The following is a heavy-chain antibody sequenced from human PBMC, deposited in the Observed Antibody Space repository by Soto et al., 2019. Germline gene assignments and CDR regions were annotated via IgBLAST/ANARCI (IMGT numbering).Heavy chain of an antibody. V-gene: IGHV4-31*03. CDR1: GGSISVGVYY. CDR2: TYHTGST. Sequence: QVQLQESGPGLVKPSQTLSLTCTVSGGSISVGVYYWNWIRQLPGKGPEWIGYTYHTGSTYYNPSRESRVTISVDPSKNQLSLRLSSLTAADTAVYYCARIGNPDASLYFDYGGQGTLVTVSS. D-gene: IGHD2-2*01. J-gene: IGHJ4*02. CDR3: ARIGNPDASLYFDY.